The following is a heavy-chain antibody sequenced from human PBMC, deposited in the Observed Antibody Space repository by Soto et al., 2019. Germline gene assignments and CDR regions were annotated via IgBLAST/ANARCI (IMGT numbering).Heavy chain of an antibody. J-gene: IGHJ6*02. CDR2: IYYSGST. CDR3: ARGPYYYDSSGYYRYYYYYYGMDV. Sequence: QLQLQESGPGLVKPSETLSLTCTVSGGSISSSSYYWGWIRQPPGKGLEWIGSIYYSGSTYYNPSLKSRVTISVDTSKNQFSLKLSSVTAADTAVYYCARGPYYYDSSGYYRYYYYYYGMDVWGQGTTVTVSS. CDR1: GGSISSSSYY. D-gene: IGHD3-22*01. V-gene: IGHV4-39*01.